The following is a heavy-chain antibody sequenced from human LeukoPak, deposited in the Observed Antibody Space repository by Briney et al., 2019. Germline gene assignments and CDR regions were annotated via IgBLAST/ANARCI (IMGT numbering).Heavy chain of an antibody. Sequence: ASVKVSCKASGYTFTGYYMHWVRQAPGQGLEWMGWINPNSGGTNYAQKFQGRVTMTRDTSISTAYMELSRLRSDDTAVYYCARVGSYGPPYYYYYMDVWGKGTTVTISS. V-gene: IGHV1-2*02. D-gene: IGHD5-18*01. CDR1: GYTFTGYY. J-gene: IGHJ6*03. CDR2: INPNSGGT. CDR3: ARVGSYGPPYYYYYMDV.